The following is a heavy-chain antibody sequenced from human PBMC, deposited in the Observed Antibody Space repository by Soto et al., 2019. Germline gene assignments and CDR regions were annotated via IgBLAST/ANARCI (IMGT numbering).Heavy chain of an antibody. V-gene: IGHV3-11*06. CDR1: GFPFSASY. J-gene: IGHJ6*02. D-gene: IGHD1-26*01. CDR3: ARAVGNYYGMDV. Sequence: QVQLVESGGGWFKPGGSLSLSCEASGFPFSASYRNWIRQAPGKGLEWLWYSDGSSAYKNYADSVKGRFTISRDNAKNSLFLQLTSLRDEDTAVYYCARAVGNYYGMDVWGQGTTVTVSS. CDR2: SDGSSAYK.